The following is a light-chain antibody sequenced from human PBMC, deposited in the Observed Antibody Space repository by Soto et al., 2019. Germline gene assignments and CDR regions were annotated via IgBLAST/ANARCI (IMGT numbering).Light chain of an antibody. Sequence: DIQMPQSPSSLSASVGDRVTITCRASQSIITYLNWYQQKPGKAPNLLIFAASTLQSGVPSRFSGSGSGTDFTLTIRSLQPEDFATYYCQQCYTAPLTFGGGTKVDIK. CDR3: QQCYTAPLT. J-gene: IGKJ4*01. V-gene: IGKV1-39*01. CDR1: QSIITY. CDR2: AAS.